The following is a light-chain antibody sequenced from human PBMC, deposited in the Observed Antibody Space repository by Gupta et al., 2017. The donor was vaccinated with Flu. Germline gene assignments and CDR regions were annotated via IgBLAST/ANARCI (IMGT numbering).Light chain of an antibody. Sequence: DIQMTQSPSSLSASVGDRVTITCRASQSISSYLNWYQQKPGKAPKLLIYAASSLQSGVPSRFSGSGSGTDFTLTISRLQPEDFATYYCQQSYSTPLTFGQWTKLEIK. CDR2: AAS. V-gene: IGKV1-39*01. CDR1: QSISSY. CDR3: QQSYSTPLT. J-gene: IGKJ2*01.